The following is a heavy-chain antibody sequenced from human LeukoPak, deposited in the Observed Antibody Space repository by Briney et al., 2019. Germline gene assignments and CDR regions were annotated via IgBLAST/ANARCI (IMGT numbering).Heavy chain of an antibody. D-gene: IGHD1-1*01. CDR3: AKDGYGYYFDY. V-gene: IGHV3-30-3*01. CDR1: GFIFSNYA. CDR2: ISNDGSNK. J-gene: IGHJ4*02. Sequence: GGSLRLSCSASGFIFSNYAMHWVRQAPGKGLEWVALISNDGSNKYYTDSVKGRFTVSRDNSENTLYLQMNSLRAEDTAVYYCAKDGYGYYFDYWGQGTLVTVSS.